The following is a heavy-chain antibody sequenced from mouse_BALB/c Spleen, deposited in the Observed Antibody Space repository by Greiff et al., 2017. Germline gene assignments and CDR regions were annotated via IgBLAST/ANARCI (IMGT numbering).Heavy chain of an antibody. Sequence: EVQRVESGGGLVKPGGSLKLSCAASGFTFSDYYMYWVRQTPEKRLEWVATISDGGSYTYYPDSVKGRFTISRDNAKNTLYLQMSSLKSEDTAMYYCAIDRGIAAQAMDYWGQGTSVTVSS. CDR3: AIDRGIAAQAMDY. J-gene: IGHJ4*01. CDR2: ISDGGSYT. V-gene: IGHV5-4*02. D-gene: IGHD3-2*02. CDR1: GFTFSDYY.